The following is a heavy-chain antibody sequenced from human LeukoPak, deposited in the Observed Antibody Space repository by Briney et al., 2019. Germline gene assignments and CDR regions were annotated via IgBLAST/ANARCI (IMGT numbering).Heavy chain of an antibody. CDR1: GGSISSGDYY. CDR3: ARVGTSWLRRGGIDY. CDR2: IYYSGST. D-gene: IGHD2-2*01. Sequence: SETLSLTCTVSGGSISSGDYYWSWIRQPPGKGLEWIGYIYYSGSTYYNPSLKSRVTISVDTSKNQFSLKLSSVTAADTAVYYCARVGTSWLRRGGIDYWGQGTLVTVSS. J-gene: IGHJ4*02. V-gene: IGHV4-30-4*08.